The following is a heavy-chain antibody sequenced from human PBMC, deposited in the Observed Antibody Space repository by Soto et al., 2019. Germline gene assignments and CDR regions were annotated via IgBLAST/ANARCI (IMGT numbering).Heavy chain of an antibody. D-gene: IGHD2-15*01. V-gene: IGHV4-38-2*02. CDR3: ARDGEWQLPYDY. CDR2: IYRSGST. CDR1: GYSISSGYY. J-gene: IGHJ4*02. Sequence: SETLSLTCVVSGYSISSGYYWGWIRQPPGKGLEWIGNIYRSGSTYYNPSLKSRVTISVDTSKNQFSLKLSSVTAADTAVYYCARDGEWQLPYDYWGLGTLVTVS.